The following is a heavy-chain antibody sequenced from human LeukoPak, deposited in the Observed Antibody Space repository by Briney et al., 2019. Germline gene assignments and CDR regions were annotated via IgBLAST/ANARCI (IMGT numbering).Heavy chain of an antibody. V-gene: IGHV1-2*02. D-gene: IGHD3-22*01. CDR3: ARGQNYYDSSGYFLPPVPHAFDI. CDR1: GYTFTSYY. Sequence: ASVKVSCKASGYTFTSYYMHWVRQAPGQGLEWIGWINPNSGGTNYAQKFQGRVTMTRDTSISTAYMGLSRLRSDDTAVYYCARGQNYYDSSGYFLPPVPHAFDIWGQGTMVTVSS. CDR2: INPNSGGT. J-gene: IGHJ3*02.